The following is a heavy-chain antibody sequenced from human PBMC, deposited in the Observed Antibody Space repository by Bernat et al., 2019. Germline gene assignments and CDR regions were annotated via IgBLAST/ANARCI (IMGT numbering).Heavy chain of an antibody. V-gene: IGHV3-30*02. CDR3: AKVLGHDYGVTNWYFDL. J-gene: IGHJ2*01. CDR2: IRYDGTNK. D-gene: IGHD4-17*01. Sequence: VQLVESGGGLVKPGGSLRLSCGASGFTFSTYGMHWVRQAPGKGLEWVAFIRYDGTNKYYADSVKGRFTISRDNSKNTLFLQMNSLRAEDTAVYYCAKVLGHDYGVTNWYFDLWGRGTLVTVSS. CDR1: GFTFSTYG.